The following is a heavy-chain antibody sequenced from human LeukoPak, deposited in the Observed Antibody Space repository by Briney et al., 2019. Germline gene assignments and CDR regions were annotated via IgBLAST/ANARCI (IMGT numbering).Heavy chain of an antibody. CDR3: ARGTAAAAGIDY. J-gene: IGHJ4*02. Sequence: GGSLRLSCAASGFTFSSYRMHWVRQAPGKGLVWVSHIDSDGSGTTYGDSAKGRFTISRDNAKNTLYLQMNSLRAEDTAVYYCARGTAAAAGIDYWGQGILVTVSS. CDR1: GFTFSSYR. D-gene: IGHD6-13*01. CDR2: IDSDGSGT. V-gene: IGHV3-74*01.